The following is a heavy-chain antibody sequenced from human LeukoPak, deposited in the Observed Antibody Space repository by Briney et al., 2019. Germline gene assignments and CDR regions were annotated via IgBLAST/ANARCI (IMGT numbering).Heavy chain of an antibody. CDR1: GGSISSYY. Sequence: SETLSLTCTVSGGSISSYYWSWIRQPPGKGLEWIGYIYYSGSTNYNPSLKSRVTISVDTSKNQFSLKLSSVTAADTAVYYCAREHTTVTSLLDYWDQGTLVTVSS. V-gene: IGHV4-59*01. CDR2: IYYSGST. CDR3: AREHTTVTSLLDY. D-gene: IGHD4-17*01. J-gene: IGHJ4*02.